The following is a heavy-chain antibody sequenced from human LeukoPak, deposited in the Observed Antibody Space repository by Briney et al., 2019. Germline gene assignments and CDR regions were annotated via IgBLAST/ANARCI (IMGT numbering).Heavy chain of an antibody. CDR3: ARVYGDYSPGYGMDV. Sequence: GGSLRLSCAASGFTFSSYSMNWVRQAPGKGLEWVSYISSSSSTIYYADSVKGRFTISRDNAKNSLYLQMNSLRAEDTAVYYCARVYGDYSPGYGMDVRGQGTTVTVSS. CDR1: GFTFSSYS. D-gene: IGHD4-17*01. CDR2: ISSSSSTI. V-gene: IGHV3-48*01. J-gene: IGHJ6*02.